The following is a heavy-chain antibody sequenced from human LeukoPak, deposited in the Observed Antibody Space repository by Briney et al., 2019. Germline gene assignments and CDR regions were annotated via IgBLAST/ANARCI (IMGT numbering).Heavy chain of an antibody. CDR3: ARDEQQLVLGY. V-gene: IGHV4-61*02. Sequence: SETLSLTCTVSGGSISSSSYYWGWIRQPAGKGLEWIGRIYTSGSTNYNPSLKSRVTMSVDTSKNQFSLKLSSVTAADTAVYYCARDEQQLVLGYWGQGTLVTVSS. D-gene: IGHD6-13*01. CDR2: IYTSGST. J-gene: IGHJ4*02. CDR1: GGSISSSSYY.